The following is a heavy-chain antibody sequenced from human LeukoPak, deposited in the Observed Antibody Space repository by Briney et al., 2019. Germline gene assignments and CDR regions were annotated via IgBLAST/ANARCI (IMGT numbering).Heavy chain of an antibody. D-gene: IGHD3-9*01. J-gene: IGHJ5*02. CDR2: ISAYNGNT. Sequence: ASVKVSCKASGYTFTSYGISWVRQAPGQGLEWMGWISAYNGNTNYAQKLQGRVTMTTDTSTSTAYMELRSLRSDDTAVYYCARALIKYYDILTGYYVNWFDPWGQGTLVTVSS. CDR1: GYTFTSYG. V-gene: IGHV1-18*01. CDR3: ARALIKYYDILTGYYVNWFDP.